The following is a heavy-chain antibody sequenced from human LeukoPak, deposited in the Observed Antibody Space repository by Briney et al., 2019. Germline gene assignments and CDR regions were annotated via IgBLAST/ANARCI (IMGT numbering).Heavy chain of an antibody. J-gene: IGHJ6*02. V-gene: IGHV4-59*08. CDR2: IYYSGST. D-gene: IGHD3-10*01. CDR1: GGSISSHY. Sequence: ASETLSLTCTVSGGSISSHYWSWIRQPPGKGLEWIGYIYYSGSTNYNPSLKSRVTISVDTSKNQFSLKLSSVTAADTAVYYCARHDYYGSGSYYRYYYYYGMDVWGQGTTVTVSS. CDR3: ARHDYYGSGSYYRYYYYYGMDV.